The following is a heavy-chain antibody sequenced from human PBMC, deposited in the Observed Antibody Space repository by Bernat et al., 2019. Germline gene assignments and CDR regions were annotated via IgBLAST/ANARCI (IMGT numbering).Heavy chain of an antibody. Sequence: VQLVESGGGLVKPGGSLRLSCVASGFTFSSYAMHWVRQGPGKGLEWVAVISHDGSNKNYADSVKGRFTISRDNSKNTLYLQMDSLRAEDTAVYYCAKDRGFGELLYNYYYYYGMDVWGQGTTVSVSS. CDR1: GFTFSSYA. CDR3: AKDRGFGELLYNYYYYYGMDV. J-gene: IGHJ6*02. CDR2: ISHDGSNK. V-gene: IGHV3-30*18. D-gene: IGHD3-10*01.